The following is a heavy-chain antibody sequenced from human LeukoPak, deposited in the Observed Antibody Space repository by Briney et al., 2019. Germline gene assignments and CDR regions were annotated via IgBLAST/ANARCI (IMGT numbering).Heavy chain of an antibody. D-gene: IGHD3-3*01. Sequence: GESLKISCKGSGYSFTNFWIGWVRQLPGKGLEWMGIICPGDSDTRYSPSFQGQVTISADKSISTAYLQWSSLKASDTAMYYCARQDYNFWSGYYNFDYWGQGTLVTVSS. CDR3: ARQDYNFWSGYYNFDY. CDR2: ICPGDSDT. V-gene: IGHV5-51*01. J-gene: IGHJ4*02. CDR1: GYSFTNFW.